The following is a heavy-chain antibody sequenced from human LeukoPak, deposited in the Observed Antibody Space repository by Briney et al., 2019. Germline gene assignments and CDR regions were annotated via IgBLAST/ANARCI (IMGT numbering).Heavy chain of an antibody. J-gene: IGHJ4*02. CDR3: ARGPSYFDY. V-gene: IGHV3-48*04. CDR2: ISGNGNTI. CDR1: GFTFSSYW. Sequence: GGSLRLSCAASGFTFSSYWMHWVRQAPGKGLEWLSYISGNGNTIYYADSVKGRFTISRDNAKNSLYLQMNSLRAEDTAVYYCARGPSYFDYWGQGTLVTVSS.